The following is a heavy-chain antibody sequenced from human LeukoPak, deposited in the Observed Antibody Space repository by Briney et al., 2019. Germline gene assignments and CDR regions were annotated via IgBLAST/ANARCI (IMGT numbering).Heavy chain of an antibody. D-gene: IGHD6-13*01. V-gene: IGHV4-38-2*01. J-gene: IGHJ4*02. CDR1: GYSISSGYY. CDR2: IYHSGST. Sequence: PSETLSLTCAVSGYSISSGYYWGWIRQPPGKGLEWIGSIYHSGSTYYNPSLKSRVTISVDTSKNQFSLKLSSVTAADTAVYYCARVGGGVFLLAAAGTGDPNFDYWGQGTLVTVSS. CDR3: ARVGGGVFLLAAAGTGDPNFDY.